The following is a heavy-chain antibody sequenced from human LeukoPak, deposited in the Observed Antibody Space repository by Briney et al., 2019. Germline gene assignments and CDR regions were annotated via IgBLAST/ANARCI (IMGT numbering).Heavy chain of an antibody. V-gene: IGHV3-23*01. CDR3: AKWGDYDILTGYYDSDY. J-gene: IGHJ4*02. CDR1: GFTFSNYA. Sequence: GGSLRLSCAASGFTFSNYAMSWVRQAPGKGLEWVSAIVGSGGSTYYADSVKGRFTISRDNPKNTLYLQMNSLRAEDTAVYYRAKWGDYDILTGYYDSDYWGQGTLVTVSS. D-gene: IGHD3-9*01. CDR2: IVGSGGST.